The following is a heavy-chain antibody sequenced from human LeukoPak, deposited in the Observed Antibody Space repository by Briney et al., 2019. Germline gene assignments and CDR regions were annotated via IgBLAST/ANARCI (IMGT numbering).Heavy chain of an antibody. CDR2: IRSKASSYAT. CDR1: GFTFSGSA. CDR3: STRTGIVGATTGSY. Sequence: GGSLRPSCAASGFTFSGSAMHWVRQASGRGLEWVGRIRSKASSYATAYAASVKGRFTISRDDSKNTAYLQMNSLKTEDTAVYYCSTRTGIVGATTGSYWGQGTLVTVSS. V-gene: IGHV3-73*01. D-gene: IGHD1-26*01. J-gene: IGHJ4*02.